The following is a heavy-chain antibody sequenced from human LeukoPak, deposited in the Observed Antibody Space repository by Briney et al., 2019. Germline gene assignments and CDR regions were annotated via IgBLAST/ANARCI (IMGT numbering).Heavy chain of an antibody. D-gene: IGHD5-18*01. J-gene: IGHJ4*02. V-gene: IGHV1-2*02. CDR2: INPNSGGT. CDR1: GSTFTDYY. Sequence: GASVKVSCKASGSTFTDYYMHWVRQAPGQGLEWMGWINPNSGGTNYAQKFQGRVTMTRDTSISTVYMELSRLRSDDTAVYYCARDPVDTAMVTGGYWGQGTLVTVSS. CDR3: ARDPVDTAMVTGGY.